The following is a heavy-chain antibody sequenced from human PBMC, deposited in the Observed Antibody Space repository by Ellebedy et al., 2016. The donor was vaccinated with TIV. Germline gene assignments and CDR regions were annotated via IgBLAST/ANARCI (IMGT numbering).Heavy chain of an antibody. CDR2: IYSGGST. CDR1: GFTVSSNY. CDR3: AREGYYDSSGYSGEGWFDP. Sequence: GGSLRLSCAASGFTVSSNYMSWVRQAPGKGLEWVSVIYSGGSTYYADSVKGRFTISRDNSKNTLYLQMNSLRAEDTAVYYCAREGYYDSSGYSGEGWFDPWGQGTLVTVSS. V-gene: IGHV3-66*01. J-gene: IGHJ5*02. D-gene: IGHD3-22*01.